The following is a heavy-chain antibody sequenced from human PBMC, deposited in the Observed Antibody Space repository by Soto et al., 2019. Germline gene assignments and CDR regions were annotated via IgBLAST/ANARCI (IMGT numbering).Heavy chain of an antibody. CDR1: GGSMSTYY. J-gene: IGHJ3*02. CDR3: ARDYYDILTGNDAFDI. CDR2: IYYSGST. V-gene: IGHV4-59*01. Sequence: TSETLSLTCTVSGGSMSTYYWTWIRQPPGKGLEWIGYIYYSGSTNYNPSLKSRVTMSLDTSKKQFSLKLTSVTAADTAVYYCARDYYDILTGNDAFDIWGQGTMVTVSS. D-gene: IGHD3-9*01.